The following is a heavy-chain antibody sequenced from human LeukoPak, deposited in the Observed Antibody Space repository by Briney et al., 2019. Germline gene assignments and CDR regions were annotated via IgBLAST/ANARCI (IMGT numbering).Heavy chain of an antibody. D-gene: IGHD1-1*01. Sequence: PGGSLRLSCAASGSTFSSFDMHWVRQPTGQGLEWVSTIGTASDTYYPGSVEGRFTLSRDNAKNSLYLQMNSLTAGDTAVYYCARGPPRGKYYYMDVWGKGTMVTVSS. CDR2: IGTASDT. CDR3: ARGPPRGKYYYMDV. CDR1: GSTFSSFD. V-gene: IGHV3-13*01. J-gene: IGHJ6*03.